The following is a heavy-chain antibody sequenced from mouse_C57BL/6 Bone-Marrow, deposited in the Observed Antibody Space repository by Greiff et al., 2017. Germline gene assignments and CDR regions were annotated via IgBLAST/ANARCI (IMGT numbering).Heavy chain of an antibody. D-gene: IGHD3-3*01. CDR3: TTEGFVDY. CDR1: GFNIKDDY. Sequence: VQLQQSGAELVRPGASVKLSCTASGFNIKDDYMHWVKQRPEQGLEWIGWIDPENGDTEYASKFQGKATITADTSSNTAYLQRSSLTSEDTAVYYCTTEGFVDYWGQGTTLTVSS. V-gene: IGHV14-4*01. J-gene: IGHJ2*01. CDR2: IDPENGDT.